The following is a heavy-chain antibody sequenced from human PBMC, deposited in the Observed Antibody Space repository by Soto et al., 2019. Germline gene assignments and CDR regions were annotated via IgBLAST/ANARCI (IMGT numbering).Heavy chain of an antibody. J-gene: IGHJ5*02. CDR1: GFTFSSYN. CDR3: ARDASGWLNWFDP. Sequence: GGSLRLSCAASGFTFSSYNMNWVRQAPGKGLEWVSYISSSSSTMFYADSVKGRFTISRDNAKNSLYLQMDSLRDEGTAVYYCARDASGWLNWFDPWGQGTLVTVSS. V-gene: IGHV3-48*02. D-gene: IGHD6-19*01. CDR2: ISSSSSTM.